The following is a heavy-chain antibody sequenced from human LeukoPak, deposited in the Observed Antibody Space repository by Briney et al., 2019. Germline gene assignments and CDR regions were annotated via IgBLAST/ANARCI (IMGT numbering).Heavy chain of an antibody. Sequence: GESLKISCKGSGYSFTSYWIGWVRQMPGKGLEWMGIIYPGDSDTRYSPSFQGQVTISADKSISTAYLQWSSLKASDTAMYYCARACGSTSCYEEDYYGMDVWGKGTTVTVSS. J-gene: IGHJ6*04. V-gene: IGHV5-51*01. CDR1: GYSFTSYW. D-gene: IGHD2-2*01. CDR2: IYPGDSDT. CDR3: ARACGSTSCYEEDYYGMDV.